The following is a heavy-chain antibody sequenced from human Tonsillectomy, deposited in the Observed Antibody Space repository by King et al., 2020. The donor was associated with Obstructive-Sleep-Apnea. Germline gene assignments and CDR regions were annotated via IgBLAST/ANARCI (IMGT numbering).Heavy chain of an antibody. CDR2: ISYDGSNK. CDR1: GFAFTSYG. Sequence: QLVQSGGGVVQPGRSLRLSCAASGFAFTSYGMHWVRQAPGKGLEWVAVISYDGSNKYYADSVKGRFTISRDNSKNTLSLHMNSLRLEDTAVYYCTKDRGFGEKPTLFDYWGQGTLVTVSS. CDR3: TKDRGFGEKPTLFDY. J-gene: IGHJ4*02. D-gene: IGHD3-10*01. V-gene: IGHV3-30*18.